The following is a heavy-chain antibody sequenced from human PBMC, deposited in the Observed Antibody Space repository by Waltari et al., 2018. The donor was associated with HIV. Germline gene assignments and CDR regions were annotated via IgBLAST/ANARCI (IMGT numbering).Heavy chain of an antibody. CDR1: GGSISSYY. V-gene: IGHV4-59*01. CDR2: IYYSGST. J-gene: IGHJ4*02. CDR3: ARGDDPYYFDY. Sequence: QVQLQESGPGLVKPSETLSLTCTVTGGSISSYYWSWIRQPPGKGLEWIGYIYYSGSTNYNPSLKSRVTISVDTSKNQFSLKLSSVTAADTAVYYCARGDDPYYFDYWGQGTLVTVSS.